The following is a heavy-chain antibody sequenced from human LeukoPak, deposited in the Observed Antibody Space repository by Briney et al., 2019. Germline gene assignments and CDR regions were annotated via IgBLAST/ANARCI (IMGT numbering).Heavy chain of an antibody. Sequence: PGGSLRLSCAASGFTFSSYWMSWVRQAPGKGLEWVANIKQDGSEKYYVDSVKGRFTISRDNAKNSLYLQMNSLRAEDTAVYYCARDPTYGVVVAAALHYYYYMDVWGKGTTVTASS. CDR3: ARDPTYGVVVAAALHYYYYMDV. D-gene: IGHD2-15*01. J-gene: IGHJ6*03. CDR2: IKQDGSEK. V-gene: IGHV3-7*01. CDR1: GFTFSSYW.